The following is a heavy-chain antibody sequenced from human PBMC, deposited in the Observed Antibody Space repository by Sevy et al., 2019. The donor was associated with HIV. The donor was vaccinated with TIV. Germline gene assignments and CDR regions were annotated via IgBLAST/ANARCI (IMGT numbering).Heavy chain of an antibody. Sequence: SETLSLTCTVSGGSISSYYWTWIRQPPEKGLEWIGCMYDSGSTNYNPSLKSRFTISVDTSKNQLSLKLSSVTAADTAVYYCASGSGELVSWGQGTLVTVSS. CDR1: GGSISSYY. CDR2: MYDSGST. CDR3: ASGSGELVS. J-gene: IGHJ5*02. D-gene: IGHD1-26*01. V-gene: IGHV4-59*01.